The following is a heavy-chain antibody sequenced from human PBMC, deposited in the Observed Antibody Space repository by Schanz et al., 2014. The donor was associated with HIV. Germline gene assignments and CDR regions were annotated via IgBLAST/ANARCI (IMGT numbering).Heavy chain of an antibody. V-gene: IGHV3-30*18. CDR2: ISYDGRNK. D-gene: IGHD3-16*01. J-gene: IGHJ6*02. Sequence: QVQLVESGGGVVQPGRSLRLSCAASGFTFSNYGMNWVRQAPGKGLEWGAVISYDGRNKYYGDSSKGRFTISRHNSKNTLYLQMNSLRPEDTAVYYCAKDAGGAMDVWGQGTTVTVSS. CDR3: AKDAGGAMDV. CDR1: GFTFSNYG.